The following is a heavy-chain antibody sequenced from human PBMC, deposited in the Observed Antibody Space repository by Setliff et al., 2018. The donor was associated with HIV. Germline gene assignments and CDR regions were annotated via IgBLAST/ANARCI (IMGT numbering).Heavy chain of an antibody. Sequence: SFPSSGYSFARYGLSWVRQAPGQGLEWMGWISGFNGNPQSAQSFQGRVAMTTETATSTAYMEMRSLRSDDTAVYFCARVPYRSAWFSGGHDAFDIWGQGTMVTVSS. J-gene: IGHJ3*02. D-gene: IGHD6-19*01. CDR3: ARVPYRSAWFSGGHDAFDI. V-gene: IGHV1-18*01. CDR2: ISGFNGNP. CDR1: GYSFARYG.